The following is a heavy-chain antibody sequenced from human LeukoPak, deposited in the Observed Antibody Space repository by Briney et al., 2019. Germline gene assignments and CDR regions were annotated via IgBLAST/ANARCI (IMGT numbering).Heavy chain of an antibody. CDR3: AKDPAPRIVDKGLRDY. CDR1: GFTVSSNY. D-gene: IGHD5-12*01. CDR2: ISGSGGST. Sequence: GGSLRLSCAVSGFTVSSNYMSWVRQAPGKGLEWVSAISGSGGSTYYADSVKGRFTISRDNSKNTLYLQMNSLRAEDTAVYYCAKDPAPRIVDKGLRDYWGQGTLVTVSS. V-gene: IGHV3-23*01. J-gene: IGHJ4*02.